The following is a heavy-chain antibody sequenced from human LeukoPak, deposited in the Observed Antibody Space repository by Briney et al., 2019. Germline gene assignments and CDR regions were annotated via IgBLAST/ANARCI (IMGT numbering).Heavy chain of an antibody. J-gene: IGHJ6*03. CDR1: GFTFSSYE. CDR3: ARAARQGSSWLDSYYYYYMDV. V-gene: IGHV3-48*03. Sequence: GGSLRLSCAASGFTFSSYEMNWVRQAPGKGLEWVSYISSSGSTIYYADSVKGRFTISRDNSKNTLYLQMNSLRAEDTAVYYCARAARQGSSWLDSYYYYYMDVWGKGTTVTISS. CDR2: ISSSGSTI. D-gene: IGHD6-13*01.